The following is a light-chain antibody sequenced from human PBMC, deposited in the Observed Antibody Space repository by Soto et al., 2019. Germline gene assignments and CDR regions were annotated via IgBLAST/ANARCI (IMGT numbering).Light chain of an antibody. CDR2: DVS. V-gene: IGLV2-14*01. CDR1: SSDIGLYNS. CDR3: SSYSAGTTNYV. J-gene: IGLJ1*01. Sequence: QSVLTQSNSVSGSPGQSITISCTGSSSDIGLYNSVAWYQQRPGRVPKLILYDVSSRPSGVSRRFSGSKSDNTASLTISGLQSEDEADYYCSSYSAGTTNYVFGTGTKVTVL.